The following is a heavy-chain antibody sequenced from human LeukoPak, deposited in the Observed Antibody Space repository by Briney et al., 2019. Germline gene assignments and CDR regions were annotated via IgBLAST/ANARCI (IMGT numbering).Heavy chain of an antibody. CDR1: GGSISGDF. J-gene: IGHJ3*02. Sequence: SETLSLTCTVSGGSISGDFWSWLRQPQGKGLQWIGHIYYSRSTNYDPSLKSRVTLSLDTSKTQFSLKLSSVTAADTALYYCTRAKWGYAFEIWGQGTMVTVSS. CDR3: TRAKWGYAFEI. D-gene: IGHD7-27*01. V-gene: IGHV4-59*01. CDR2: IYYSRST.